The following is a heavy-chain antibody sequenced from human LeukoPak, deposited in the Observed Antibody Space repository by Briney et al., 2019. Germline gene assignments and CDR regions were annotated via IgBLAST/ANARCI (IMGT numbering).Heavy chain of an antibody. D-gene: IGHD6-19*01. V-gene: IGHV1-18*01. J-gene: IGHJ4*02. CDR2: ISTYNGNT. CDR1: GYTFTSYG. CDR3: ARSSLAVAGSVFDY. Sequence: ASVKVSCKASGYTFTSYGISWVRQAPGQGLEWMGWISTYNGNTHYAQKLQGRVTMTTDTSTSTAYMELRSLRSDDTAVYYCARSSLAVAGSVFDYWGQGTLVTASS.